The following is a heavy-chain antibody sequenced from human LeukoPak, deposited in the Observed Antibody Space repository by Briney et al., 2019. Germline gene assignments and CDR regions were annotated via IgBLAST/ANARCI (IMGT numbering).Heavy chain of an antibody. CDR2: ISGSGGST. CDR3: ARDKRAARPFFGY. J-gene: IGHJ4*02. D-gene: IGHD6-6*01. Sequence: PGGSLRLSCAASEFTFNNYAMSWVRQAPGKGLEWVSSISGSGGSTYYADSVKGRFTISRDNSKNTLYLQMNSLRDEDTAVYYCARDKRAARPFFGYWGQGTLVTVSS. CDR1: EFTFNNYA. V-gene: IGHV3-23*01.